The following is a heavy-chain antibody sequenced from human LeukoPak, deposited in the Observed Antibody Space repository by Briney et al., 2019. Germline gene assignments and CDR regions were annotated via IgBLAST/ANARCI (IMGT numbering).Heavy chain of an antibody. CDR1: GFTFSSNY. Sequence: PGGSLRLSCAASGFTFSSNYVSWVRQAPGKGLEWVSVIYSGGSTYYADSVKGRFTISRDNSKNTLYLQMNSLRAEDTAVYYCARDLLTPFYYDSSGYPYWGQGTLVTVPS. CDR2: IYSGGST. CDR3: ARDLLTPFYYDSSGYPY. V-gene: IGHV3-66*02. J-gene: IGHJ4*02. D-gene: IGHD3-22*01.